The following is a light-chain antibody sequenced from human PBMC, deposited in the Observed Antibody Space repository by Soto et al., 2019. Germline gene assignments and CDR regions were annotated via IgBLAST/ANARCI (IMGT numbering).Light chain of an antibody. CDR3: QQRSNWPLT. V-gene: IGKV3-11*01. CDR1: QSVGSD. Sequence: IVLTQSPATLSLSPGERATHSCRASQSVGSDLAWYQQKAGQAPRLLIYDASNRATGIPARFSGSGSGTDFTLTISSLEPEDFAVYYCQQRSNWPLTFGGGTKVEIK. J-gene: IGKJ4*01. CDR2: DAS.